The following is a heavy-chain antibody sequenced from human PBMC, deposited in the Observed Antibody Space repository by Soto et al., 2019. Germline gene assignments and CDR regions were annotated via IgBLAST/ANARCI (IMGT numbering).Heavy chain of an antibody. J-gene: IGHJ4*02. CDR2: IKQDGSEK. CDR3: ARAGYDILTGYFDY. V-gene: IGHV3-7*03. CDR1: GFTFSSYW. Sequence: GGSLRLSCAASGFTFSSYWMSWVRQAPGKGLEWVANIKQDGSEKYYVDSVKGRFTISRDNAKNSLYLQMNSLRAEDTAVYYCARAGYDILTGYFDYWGQGTLVTVSS. D-gene: IGHD3-9*01.